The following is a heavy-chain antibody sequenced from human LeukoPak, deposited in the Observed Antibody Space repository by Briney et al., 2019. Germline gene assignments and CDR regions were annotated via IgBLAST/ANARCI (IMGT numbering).Heavy chain of an antibody. V-gene: IGHV4-4*02. CDR2: IYRSGTT. CDR1: GGSISSTNW. J-gene: IGHJ4*02. CDR3: ARRSPYSTGWSSYFDY. D-gene: IGHD6-19*01. Sequence: PSETLSLTCAVSGGSISSTNWWSWVRQPPGKGLEWIGEIYRSGTTNYKPSLKSRVTISLDKSWNHFSLKLTSVTAADSAVYYCARRSPYSTGWSSYFDYWGQGALVTVSS.